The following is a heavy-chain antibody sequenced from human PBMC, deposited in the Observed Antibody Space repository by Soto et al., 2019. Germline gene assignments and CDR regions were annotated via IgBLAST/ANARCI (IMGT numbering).Heavy chain of an antibody. J-gene: IGHJ6*02. D-gene: IGHD1-26*01. CDR1: GFTFTSYA. V-gene: IGHV3-30*18. CDR2: ISYDGSNK. Sequence: VQLLESGGGLVQPGGSLRLSCAASGFTFTSYAMSWVRQAPGKGLEWVAVISYDGSNKYYADSVKGRFTISRDNSKNTLYLQMNSLRAEDTAVYYCAKDPTFRGVYYYYGMDVWGQGTTVTVSS. CDR3: AKDPTFRGVYYYYGMDV.